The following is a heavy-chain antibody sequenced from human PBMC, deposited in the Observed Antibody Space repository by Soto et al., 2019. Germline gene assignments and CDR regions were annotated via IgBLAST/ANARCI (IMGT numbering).Heavy chain of an antibody. Sequence: QVQLVQSGAEVKKPGASVKVSCKASGYSFTSYGISWVRQAPGQGLEWLGWISPYNLNTNYAQKRQGRVTISADTSTNTAYMELRSLRSDDTAVYYVARGRGSASYYFNWGQGTLVTVSS. V-gene: IGHV1-18*01. D-gene: IGHD3-10*01. CDR1: GYSFTSYG. CDR2: ISPYNLNT. CDR3: ARGRGSASYYFN. J-gene: IGHJ4*02.